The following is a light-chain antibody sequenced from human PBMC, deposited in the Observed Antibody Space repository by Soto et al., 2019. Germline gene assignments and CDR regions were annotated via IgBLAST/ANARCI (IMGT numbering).Light chain of an antibody. CDR1: QNVDNNF. CDR2: GAS. Sequence: ENVLTQSPGTLSLSPGERATLSCRASQNVDNNFLAWYQHKPGQAPRLLIYGASIRAAAIPDRFSGSGSGTDFTLSISGLEPEDFAVYHCQQYGSLPYTFGQGTKLDIK. V-gene: IGKV3-20*01. J-gene: IGKJ2*01. CDR3: QQYGSLPYT.